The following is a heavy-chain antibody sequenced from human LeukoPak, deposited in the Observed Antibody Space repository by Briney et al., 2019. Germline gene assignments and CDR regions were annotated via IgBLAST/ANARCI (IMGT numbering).Heavy chain of an antibody. CDR1: GFTFSSYW. V-gene: IGHV3-7*03. CDR3: ARVGYYGSGSYSAFLDY. CDR2: IKQDGSEK. J-gene: IGHJ4*02. Sequence: PGGSLRLFCAASGFTFSSYWMSWVRQAPGKGLEWVANIKQDGSEKYYVDSVKGRFTISRDNAKNSLYLQMNSLRAEDTALYYCARVGYYGSGSYSAFLDYWGQGTLVTVSS. D-gene: IGHD3-10*01.